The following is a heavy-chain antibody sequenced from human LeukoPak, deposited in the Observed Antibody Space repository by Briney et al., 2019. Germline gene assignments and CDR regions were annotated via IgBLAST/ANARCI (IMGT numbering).Heavy chain of an antibody. CDR1: GGSFSGYY. V-gene: IGHV4-34*01. D-gene: IGHD4-23*01. CDR3: ASGATVVTPWFDP. J-gene: IGHJ5*02. Sequence: SETLSLTCAVYGGSFSGYYWSWIRQPPGKGLEWIGEINHSGSTNYNPSLKSRVTISVDTSKNQFSLKLSSVTAADTAVYYCASGATVVTPWFDPWGQGTLVTVSS. CDR2: INHSGST.